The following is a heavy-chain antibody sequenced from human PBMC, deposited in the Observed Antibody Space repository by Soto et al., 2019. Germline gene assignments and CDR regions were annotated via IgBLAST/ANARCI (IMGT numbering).Heavy chain of an antibody. CDR3: ARGHATYPRWPYDC. CDR1: GYTFTGYY. Sequence: GASVKVSCKASGYTFTGYYMHWVRQAPGQGLEWMGWINPNSGGTEYAQKFQGWVTMTRDTSITTAYMEVSRLTSDDTAVYYCARGHATYPRWPYDCWGQRTPDTVSS. V-gene: IGHV1-2*04. J-gene: IGHJ4*02. D-gene: IGHD2-2*02. CDR2: INPNSGGT.